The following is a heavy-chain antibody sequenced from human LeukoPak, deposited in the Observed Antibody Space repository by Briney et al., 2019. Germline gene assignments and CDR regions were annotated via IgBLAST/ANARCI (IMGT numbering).Heavy chain of an antibody. CDR3: ASAAAGTHFDY. D-gene: IGHD6-13*01. CDR2: INHSGST. Sequence: SETLSLTCTVSGGSISSGGYYWSWIRQPPGKGLEWIGEINHSGSTNYNPSLKSRVTISVDTSKNQFSLKLSSVTAADTAVYYCASAAAGTHFDYWGQGTLVTVSS. V-gene: IGHV4-39*07. CDR1: GGSISSGGYY. J-gene: IGHJ4*02.